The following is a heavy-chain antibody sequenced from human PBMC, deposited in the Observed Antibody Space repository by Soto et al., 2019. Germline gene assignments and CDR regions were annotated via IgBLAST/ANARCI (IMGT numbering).Heavy chain of an antibody. CDR2: IIPILDTS. D-gene: IGHD2-15*01. Sequence: QVQLVQSGAEVRKPGSSVKVSCEVSGGSLSTYGINWVRQVPGQGLEWMGRIIPILDTSNYAQKFEGRVTITAAESTRTAYMQLTSLTFEDTAVDYCARVLPVGRDIVVRMGVWGQGTTVTVSS. CDR1: GGSLSTYG. J-gene: IGHJ6*02. CDR3: ARVLPVGRDIVVRMGV. V-gene: IGHV1-69*11.